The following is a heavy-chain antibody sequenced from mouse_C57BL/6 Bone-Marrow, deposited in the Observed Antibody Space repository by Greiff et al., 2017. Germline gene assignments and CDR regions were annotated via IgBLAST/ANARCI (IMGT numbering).Heavy chain of an antibody. Sequence: VQLQQPGTELVKPGASVKLSCKASGYTFTSYWMHWVKQRPGQGLEWIGNINPSNGGTNYNEKFKSKATLTGDKSSSTAYMQLSSLTSEDSAVYYCARSEVTGTARYFDYWGQGTTLTVSS. CDR1: GYTFTSYW. CDR3: ARSEVTGTARYFDY. D-gene: IGHD4-1*01. V-gene: IGHV1-53*01. CDR2: INPSNGGT. J-gene: IGHJ2*01.